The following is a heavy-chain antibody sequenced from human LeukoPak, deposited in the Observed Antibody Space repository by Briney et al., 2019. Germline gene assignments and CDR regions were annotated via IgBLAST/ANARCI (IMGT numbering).Heavy chain of an antibody. Sequence: PGGSLRLSCAASGFTFSSYAMHWVRQAPGKGLEWVAVISYDGSNKYYADSVKGRFTISRDTSKNTLYQQMNSLRPEDTAVYYCARDLEEVNIYLPVVPAAHDAFDVWGQGTMVTVSS. J-gene: IGHJ3*01. CDR1: GFTFSSYA. CDR3: ARDLEEVNIYLPVVPAAHDAFDV. CDR2: ISYDGSNK. V-gene: IGHV3-30-3*01. D-gene: IGHD2-2*01.